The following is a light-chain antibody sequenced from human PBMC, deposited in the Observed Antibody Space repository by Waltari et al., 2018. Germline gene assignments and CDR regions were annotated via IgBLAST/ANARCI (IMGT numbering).Light chain of an antibody. Sequence: DIQMTQSPPTLPASVGDRVTITCRASQSVSSWLAWYQQKPGKAPNLLIYRASSLESGVPSRFSGSGSGTEFTLTISSLQPDDFATYYCQQYNTYPRTFGQGTKLEIK. J-gene: IGKJ2*01. CDR3: QQYNTYPRT. CDR1: QSVSSW. CDR2: RAS. V-gene: IGKV1-5*03.